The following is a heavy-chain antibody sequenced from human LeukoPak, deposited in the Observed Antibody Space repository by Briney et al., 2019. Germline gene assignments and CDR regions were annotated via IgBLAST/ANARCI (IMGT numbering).Heavy chain of an antibody. V-gene: IGHV3-7*01. CDR1: GFTFSNYG. CDR2: IKQDGSEK. Sequence: GGSLRLSCAASGFTFSNYGMNWVRQAQGKGLEWVANIKQDGSEKYYVDSVKGRFTISRDNAKSSLYLQMNSLRAEDTAVYYCAPRGRGYWGQGTLVTVSS. D-gene: IGHD3-10*01. CDR3: APRGRGY. J-gene: IGHJ4*02.